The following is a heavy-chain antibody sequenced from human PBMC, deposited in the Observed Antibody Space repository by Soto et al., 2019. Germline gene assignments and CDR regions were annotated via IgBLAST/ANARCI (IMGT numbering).Heavy chain of an antibody. CDR1: GYTLTELS. V-gene: IGHV1-24*01. Sequence: ASVKVSCKVSGYTLTELSMHWVRQAPGKGLEWMGGFDPEDGETIYAQKFQGRVTMTEDTSTDTAYMELSSLRSEDTAVYYCATRDPYSSGWGPIDYWGQGTLVTVSS. J-gene: IGHJ4*02. D-gene: IGHD6-19*01. CDR2: FDPEDGET. CDR3: ATRDPYSSGWGPIDY.